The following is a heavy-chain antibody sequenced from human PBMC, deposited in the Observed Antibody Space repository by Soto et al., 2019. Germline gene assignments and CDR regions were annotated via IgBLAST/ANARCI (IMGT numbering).Heavy chain of an antibody. V-gene: IGHV4-34*01. CDR1: GGSFSGYY. D-gene: IGHD3-3*01. Sequence: SETLSLTCAVYGGSFSGYYWSWIRQPPGKGLEWIGEINRSGSTNYNPSLKSRVTISVDTSKNQFSLKLSSVTAADTAVYYCARGRLYYDFWSGYHGAFDIWGQGTMVTVSS. CDR3: ARGRLYYDFWSGYHGAFDI. J-gene: IGHJ3*02. CDR2: INRSGST.